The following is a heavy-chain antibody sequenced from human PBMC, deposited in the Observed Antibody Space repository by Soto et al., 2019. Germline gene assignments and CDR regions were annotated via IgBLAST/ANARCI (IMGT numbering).Heavy chain of an antibody. CDR2: INPNSGGT. CDR3: ARDKRVRYFDWLGTYYGMDV. CDR1: GYTFTGYY. V-gene: IGHV1-2*02. J-gene: IGHJ6*02. D-gene: IGHD3-9*01. Sequence: GASVKVSCKASGYTFTGYYMHWVRQAPGQGLEWMGWINPNSGGTNYAQKFQGRVTMTRDTSISTAYMELSRLRSDDTAVYYCARDKRVRYFDWLGTYYGMDVWGQGTTVTVSS.